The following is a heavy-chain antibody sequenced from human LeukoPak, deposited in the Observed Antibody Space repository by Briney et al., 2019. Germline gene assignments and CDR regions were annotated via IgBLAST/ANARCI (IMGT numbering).Heavy chain of an antibody. Sequence: SETLSLTCAVYGGSFSGYYWSWIRQPPGKGLEWIGEINQSGSTNCDPSLKSRVSMSIHTSKSQLSLNLRSVTAADTAVYYCARYVPVKTGPTRASFDYWGQGILVTVSS. CDR1: GGSFSGYY. CDR3: ARYVPVKTGPTRASFDY. J-gene: IGHJ4*02. D-gene: IGHD1-1*01. CDR2: INQSGST. V-gene: IGHV4-34*01.